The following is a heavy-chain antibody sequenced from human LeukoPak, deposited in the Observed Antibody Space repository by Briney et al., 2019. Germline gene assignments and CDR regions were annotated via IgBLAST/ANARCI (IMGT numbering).Heavy chain of an antibody. J-gene: IGHJ4*02. V-gene: IGHV4-39*07. Sequence: SETLSLTCTVSGGSISSGGYYWSWIRQPPGKGLEWIGSIYYSGSTYYNPSLKSRVTISVDTSKNQFSLKLSSVTAADTAVYYCARRGAAGEDYWGQGTLVTVSS. D-gene: IGHD1-26*01. CDR3: ARRGAAGEDY. CDR1: GGSISSGGYY. CDR2: IYYSGST.